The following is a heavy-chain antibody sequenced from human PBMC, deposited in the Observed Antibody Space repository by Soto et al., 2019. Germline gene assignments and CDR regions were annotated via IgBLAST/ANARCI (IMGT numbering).Heavy chain of an antibody. Sequence: PGGSLRLSCAASGFTFSSYAMSWVRQAPGKGLEWVSAISGSGGSTYYADSVKGRFTISRDNSKNTLYLQMNSLRAEDTAVYYCAKDSYYYDSSGYFDYWGQGTLVTVSS. D-gene: IGHD3-22*01. CDR2: ISGSGGST. J-gene: IGHJ4*02. CDR1: GFTFSSYA. CDR3: AKDSYYYDSSGYFDY. V-gene: IGHV3-23*01.